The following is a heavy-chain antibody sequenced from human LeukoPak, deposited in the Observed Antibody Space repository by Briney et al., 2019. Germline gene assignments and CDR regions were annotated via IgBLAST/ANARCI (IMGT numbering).Heavy chain of an antibody. Sequence: GGSLRLSCAASGFTFSSYSMNWVRQAPGKGLEWVSSISSSSSYIHYADSVKVRFTISSDNAKNSLYLQMNSLRAEDAAVYYCARVVVVAATPDYWGQGTLVTVSS. J-gene: IGHJ4*02. CDR3: ARVVVVAATPDY. CDR2: ISSSSSYI. CDR1: GFTFSSYS. V-gene: IGHV3-21*01. D-gene: IGHD2-15*01.